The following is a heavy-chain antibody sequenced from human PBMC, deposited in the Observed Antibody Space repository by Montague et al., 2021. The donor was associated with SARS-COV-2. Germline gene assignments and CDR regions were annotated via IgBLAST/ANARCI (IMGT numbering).Heavy chain of an antibody. V-gene: IGHV4-59*01. CDR1: GGSISSYY. J-gene: IGHJ6*02. CDR3: ESNLVVQYWYGMDV. CDR2: INYSGST. Sequence: SETLSLTCTVAGGSISSYYWSWIRQPPGKGLELIGYINYSGSTNYNPSLTSRVAITVYTSKNQFYLNLSSVTAADTAAYDCESNLVVQYWYGMDVWGQGTTVTVSS. D-gene: IGHD2-15*01.